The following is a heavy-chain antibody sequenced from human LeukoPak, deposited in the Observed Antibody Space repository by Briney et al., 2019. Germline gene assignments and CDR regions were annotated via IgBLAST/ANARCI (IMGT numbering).Heavy chain of an antibody. J-gene: IGHJ4*02. CDR2: IWFDGSSK. CDR3: ARGFYRVRHDQSTYYFVH. V-gene: IGHV3-33*01. D-gene: IGHD3-16*02. Sequence: GGSLRLSCATSGFTFSSFAMHWVRQAPGKGLEWLALIWFDGSSKNYTDSVEGRFTISRDNSKNTLFLQMNSLRAEDTAVYYCARGFYRVRHDQSTYYFVHWGQGTLVTVSS. CDR1: GFTFSSFA.